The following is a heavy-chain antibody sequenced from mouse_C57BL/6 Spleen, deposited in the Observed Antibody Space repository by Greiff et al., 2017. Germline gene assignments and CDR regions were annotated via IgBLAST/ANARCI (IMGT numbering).Heavy chain of an antibody. J-gene: IGHJ4*01. CDR2: ISSGSSTI. Sequence: EVKLMESGGGLVKPGGSLKLSCAASGFTFSDYGMHWVRQAPEKGLEWVAYISSGSSTIYYADTVKGRFTISRDHAKNTLFLQMTSLRSEDTAMYYCARGYGSPYYAMDYWGQGTSVTVSS. CDR1: GFTFSDYG. CDR3: ARGYGSPYYAMDY. D-gene: IGHD1-1*01. V-gene: IGHV5-17*01.